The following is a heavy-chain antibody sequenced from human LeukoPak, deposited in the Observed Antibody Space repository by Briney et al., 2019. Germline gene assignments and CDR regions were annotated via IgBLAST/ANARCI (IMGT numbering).Heavy chain of an antibody. J-gene: IGHJ2*01. V-gene: IGHV3-23*01. CDR2: ICGSGGST. CDR3: ARAVVMVRGCSGYFDL. Sequence: GGSLRLSCAASGFTFSTYAMSWVRQAPGKALEWVSTICGSGGSTYYADSVKGRFTISRDNAEKSLYLQMNSLRDEDTADYYCARAVVMVRGCSGYFDLWGRGTLVAVSS. D-gene: IGHD3-10*01. CDR1: GFTFSTYA.